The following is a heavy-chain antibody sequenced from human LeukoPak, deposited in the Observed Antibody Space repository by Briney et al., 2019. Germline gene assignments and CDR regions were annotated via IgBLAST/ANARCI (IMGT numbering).Heavy chain of an antibody. D-gene: IGHD1-1*01. V-gene: IGHV1-2*06. CDR1: GYTFTGYY. CDR2: INPNSGGT. CDR3: ASSAHTSGSNAFDI. J-gene: IGHJ3*02. Sequence: ASVKVSCKASGYTFTGYYMHWVRQAPGQGLEWMGRINPNSGGTNYAQNFQGRVSMTRDTSISTAYMELSRVRSDDTAVYYCASSAHTSGSNAFDIWGQGTMVAVSS.